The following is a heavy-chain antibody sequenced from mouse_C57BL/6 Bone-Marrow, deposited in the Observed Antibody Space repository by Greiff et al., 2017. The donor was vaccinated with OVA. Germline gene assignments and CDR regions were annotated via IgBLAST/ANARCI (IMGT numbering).Heavy chain of an antibody. J-gene: IGHJ3*01. CDR1: GYTFTSYW. V-gene: IGHV1-53*01. CDR2: INPSNGGP. CDR3: ARNDYGFAY. Sequence: QVQLQQSGTELVKPGASVKLSCKASGYTFTSYWMHWVKQRPGQGLEWIGNINPSNGGPKYNEKFQSKATLTVDNSSSTAYMHLSSLTSEDSAVYYCARNDYGFAYWGQGTLVTVSA. D-gene: IGHD2-4*01.